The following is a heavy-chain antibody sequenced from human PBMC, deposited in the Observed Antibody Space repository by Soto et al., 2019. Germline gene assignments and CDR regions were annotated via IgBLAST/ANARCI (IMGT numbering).Heavy chain of an antibody. J-gene: IGHJ4*02. Sequence: ASVKVSCKASGYTFTSYVISWVRQAPGQGLEWMGWISAYNGNTNYAQKLQGRVTMTTDTSTSTAYMELRSLRSDDTAVYYCARDLLYATVTTEVFDYWGQGTLVTVSS. CDR3: ARDLLYATVTTEVFDY. CDR2: ISAYNGNT. CDR1: GYTFTSYV. V-gene: IGHV1-18*01. D-gene: IGHD4-17*01.